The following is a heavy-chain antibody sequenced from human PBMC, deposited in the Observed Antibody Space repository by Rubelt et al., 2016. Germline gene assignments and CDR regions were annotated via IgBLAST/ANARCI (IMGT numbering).Heavy chain of an antibody. CDR1: CYTFTNYV. Sequence: QVQLVQSGAEVKKPGASVPVSCKASCYTFTNYVISWVRQAPGQGLEWLGWISAYNDNTNYAQKLKGRVTRTTDTSTSTAYMELRSLRSDDTAVYYCARDEPYSSSWYDYWGQGTLVTVSS. CDR2: ISAYNDNT. V-gene: IGHV1-18*01. CDR3: ARDEPYSSSWYDY. J-gene: IGHJ4*02. D-gene: IGHD6-13*01.